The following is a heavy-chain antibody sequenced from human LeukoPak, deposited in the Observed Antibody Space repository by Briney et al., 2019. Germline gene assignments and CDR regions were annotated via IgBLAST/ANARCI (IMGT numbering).Heavy chain of an antibody. CDR3: ARNDYGDYSDAFDI. Sequence: SVKVSCKASGGTFSSYAISRVRQAPGQGLEWMGGIIPIFGTANYAQKFQGRVTITADESTSTAYMELSSLRSEDTAVYYCARNDYGDYSDAFDIWGQGTMVTVSS. CDR2: IIPIFGTA. J-gene: IGHJ3*02. D-gene: IGHD4-17*01. V-gene: IGHV1-69*13. CDR1: GGTFSSYA.